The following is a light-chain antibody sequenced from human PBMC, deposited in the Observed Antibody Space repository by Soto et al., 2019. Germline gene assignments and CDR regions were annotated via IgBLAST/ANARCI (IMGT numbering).Light chain of an antibody. CDR2: LGS. CDR3: MQALQTPNA. CDR1: QSLLHSNGYNY. V-gene: IGKV2-28*01. J-gene: IGKJ5*01. Sequence: DIVMTQSPLSLPVTPGEPASISCRSSQSLLHSNGYNYLDWYLQKPGQSPQLLIYLGSNRASGVPDRFSGSGSGTDFTLKISRVEAEDVGVYYCMQALQTPNAFGQGTLLEI.